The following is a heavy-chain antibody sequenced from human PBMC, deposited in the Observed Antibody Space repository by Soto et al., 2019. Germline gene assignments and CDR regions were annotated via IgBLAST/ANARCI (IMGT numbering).Heavy chain of an antibody. Sequence: PSQTLSLTCAISGDSVSSNSAAWNWIRQSPSRGLEWLGRTYYRSKWYSDYAVSVKSRITMTTATSTNTVFLELRSMKSDDTAIYYCARDRLRGYDSSGFYSWGQGTMVTVSS. CDR3: ARDRLRGYDSSGFYS. D-gene: IGHD3-22*01. CDR2: TYYRSKWYS. J-gene: IGHJ4*02. CDR1: GDSVSSNSAA. V-gene: IGHV6-1*01.